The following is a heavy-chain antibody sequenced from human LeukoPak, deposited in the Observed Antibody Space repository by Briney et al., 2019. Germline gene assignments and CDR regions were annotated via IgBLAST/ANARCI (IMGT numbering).Heavy chain of an antibody. Sequence: SETLSLTCTVSGGSISSGGYYWSWIRQHPGKGLEWIGYIYYSGSTYYNPSLKSRVTISVDTSKNQFSLKLSSVTAADTAVYYCAIYRSGNWFDPWGQGTLVTVSS. CDR1: GGSISSGGYY. J-gene: IGHJ5*02. CDR3: AIYRSGNWFDP. D-gene: IGHD3-10*01. CDR2: IYYSGST. V-gene: IGHV4-31*03.